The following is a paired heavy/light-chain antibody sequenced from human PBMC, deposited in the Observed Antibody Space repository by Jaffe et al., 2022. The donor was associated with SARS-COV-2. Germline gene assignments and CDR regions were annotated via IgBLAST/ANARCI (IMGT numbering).Heavy chain of an antibody. CDR1: GGSISSNSYS. CDR2: ISYSGST. CDR3: VRQGPSRYFGY. Sequence: QLQLQESGPGLVKPSETLSLTCTVSGGSISSNSYSWGWIRQPPGKGLEWIGTISYSGSTYYNPSLKGRVTISVDPSKTQFSLRLSSVTAADTAVYYCVRQGPSRYFGYWGQGILVTVSS. J-gene: IGHJ4*02. D-gene: IGHD3-9*01. V-gene: IGHV4-39*01.
Light chain of an antibody. CDR1: SSDVGGYNY. J-gene: IGLJ2*01. CDR2: EVT. CDR3: ASYADSNNVL. V-gene: IGLV2-8*01. Sequence: QSALTQPPSASGSPGQSVTISCTGTSSDVGGYNYVSWYQQHPGKAPKFMIFEVTKRPSGVPDRFSGSKSGNTASLTVSGLQAEDEADYYCASYADSNNVLFGGGTKLTVL.